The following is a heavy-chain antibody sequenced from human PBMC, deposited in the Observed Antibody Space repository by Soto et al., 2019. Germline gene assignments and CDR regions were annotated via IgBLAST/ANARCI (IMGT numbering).Heavy chain of an antibody. J-gene: IGHJ4*02. V-gene: IGHV3-7*04. D-gene: IGHD1-26*01. Sequence: GGSVRLSCAASGFNFGGSWMTWVRQALGKGLEWLAKINPDGSGEYYVDSVKGRFTISRDNAKSSLFFQMHSLRDEDTAVYFCAREHYFGLDYWGQGTLVTVSS. CDR1: GFNFGGSW. CDR2: INPDGSGE. CDR3: AREHYFGLDY.